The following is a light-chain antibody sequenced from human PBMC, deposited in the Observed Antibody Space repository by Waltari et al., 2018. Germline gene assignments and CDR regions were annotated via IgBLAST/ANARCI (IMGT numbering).Light chain of an antibody. CDR1: QTINNNF. CDR3: QQYDGSVLT. V-gene: IGKV3-20*01. J-gene: IGKJ4*01. CDR2: GAS. Sequence: IVLTQSPDTLSLSPGQRATLSCRASQTINNNFLVWYQQKPGQAPRLIIHGASSRATGFPDRFSVSGSGTDFTLTINSLKPEDSAVYYCQQYDGSVLTFGGGTKVEI.